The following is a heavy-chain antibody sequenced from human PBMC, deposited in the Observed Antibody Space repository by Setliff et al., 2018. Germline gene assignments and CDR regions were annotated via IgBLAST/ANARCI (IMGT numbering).Heavy chain of an antibody. CDR2: IYIGGSA. J-gene: IGHJ6*03. CDR3: AREQWLDPPGYYYMDV. D-gene: IGHD6-19*01. CDR1: GGSISSYY. Sequence: LSLTCTVSGGSISSYYWSWIRQPAGKGLEWIGHIYIGGSANYNPSLKSRVTMSIDTSKNQFSLKLNSVTAADMAVYSCAREQWLDPPGYYYMDVWAKGTTVTVSS. V-gene: IGHV4-4*07.